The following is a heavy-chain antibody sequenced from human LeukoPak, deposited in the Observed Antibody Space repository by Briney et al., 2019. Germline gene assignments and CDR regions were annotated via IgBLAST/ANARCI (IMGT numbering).Heavy chain of an antibody. CDR1: GFTFDTYW. D-gene: IGHD6-19*01. Sequence: SGGSLRLSCAASGFTFDTYWMSWVRQAPGKGLEWVANIKQDGSEKYYVDSVKGRFTISRDNAKNSLYLQMNSLRAEDTAVYYCARDQWWQFIAVAITSYFDCWGQGTLVTVSS. CDR3: ARDQWWQFIAVAITSYFDC. J-gene: IGHJ4*02. V-gene: IGHV3-7*01. CDR2: IKQDGSEK.